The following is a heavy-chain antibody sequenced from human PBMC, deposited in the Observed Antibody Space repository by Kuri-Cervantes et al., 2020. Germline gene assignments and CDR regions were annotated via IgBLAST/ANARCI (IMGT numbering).Heavy chain of an antibody. V-gene: IGHV3-7*01. CDR2: IKQDGSEK. Sequence: GGSLRLSCAASGFTFSSYAMSWVRQAPGKGLEWVANIKQDGSEKYYVDSVKGRFTISRDNAKNSLYLQMNSLRAEDTAVYYWASTKWELLNTPPLDYWGQGTLVTVSS. CDR1: GFTFSSYA. CDR3: ASTKWELLNTPPLDY. J-gene: IGHJ4*02. D-gene: IGHD1-26*01.